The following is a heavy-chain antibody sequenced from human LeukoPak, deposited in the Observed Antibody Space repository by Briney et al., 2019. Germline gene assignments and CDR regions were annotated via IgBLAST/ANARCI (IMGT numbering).Heavy chain of an antibody. J-gene: IGHJ3*02. CDR3: AKDRVGAPNDAFDI. V-gene: IGHV3-74*01. CDR2: INGDGSST. D-gene: IGHD1-26*01. Sequence: HPGGSLRLSCAASGFTFSNYWMHWVRQAPGKGLVWVSRINGDGSSTTYADSVKGRFTMSKDNAKNKLYLQMNSLRAEDTALYYCAKDRVGAPNDAFDIWGQGTMVTVSS. CDR1: GFTFSNYW.